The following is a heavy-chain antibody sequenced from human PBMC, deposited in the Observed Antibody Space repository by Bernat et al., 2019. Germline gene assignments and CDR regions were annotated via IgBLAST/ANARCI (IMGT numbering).Heavy chain of an antibody. V-gene: IGHV3-11*06. J-gene: IGHJ4*02. CDR1: GFTFSDYY. CDR2: ISSTSSYT. CDR3: ARDHGGSYLFDY. D-gene: IGHD1-26*01. Sequence: QVQLVESGGGLVKPGGSLRLSCAASGFTFSDYYMSWIRQAPGKGLEWVSYISSTSSYTNYVDSVKGRFTISRDNAKSSLYLQMNSLRAEDTAVYYCARDHGGSYLFDYWGQGTLVTVSS.